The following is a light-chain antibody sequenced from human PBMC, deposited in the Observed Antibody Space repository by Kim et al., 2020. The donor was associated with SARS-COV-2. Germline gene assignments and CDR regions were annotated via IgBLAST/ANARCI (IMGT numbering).Light chain of an antibody. V-gene: IGLV3-1*01. Sequence: SYELTQPPSVSVSPGQIASISCSGDKLGDKYACWYQQKPGQSPVLVIYQDRKRPSGIPERFSGSNSGNTATLTISGTQAMDEADYYCQAWDSSTGVFGGGTQLTVL. CDR2: QDR. J-gene: IGLJ3*02. CDR1: KLGDKY. CDR3: QAWDSSTGV.